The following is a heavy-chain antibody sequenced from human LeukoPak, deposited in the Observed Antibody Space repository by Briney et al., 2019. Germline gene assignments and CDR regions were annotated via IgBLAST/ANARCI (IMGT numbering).Heavy chain of an antibody. D-gene: IGHD1-26*01. V-gene: IGHV1-18*01. CDR2: ITGNNGNT. CDR1: GYTFSGYG. CDR3: ARDQRNSGSYRFEY. J-gene: IGHJ4*02. Sequence: ASVKVSCKTSGYTFSGYGISWVRQAPGQGLEWMGWITGNNGNTNYAPSLQGRVTMTTDTSTNTAYMELTSLRSDDTAVYYCARDQRNSGSYRFEYWGQGTLVTVSS.